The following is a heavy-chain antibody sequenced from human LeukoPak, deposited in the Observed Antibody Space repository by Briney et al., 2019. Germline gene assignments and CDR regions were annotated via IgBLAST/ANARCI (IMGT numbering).Heavy chain of an antibody. D-gene: IGHD3-22*01. J-gene: IGHJ6*02. CDR2: IKRKTDGGTT. CDR1: AFTFSNAW. Sequence: PGGSLRLSCAASAFTFSNAWMSWVRQAPGKGLEWVGRIKRKTDGGTTDYAAPVKGRFSISRDDSKNTLYLQMNSLKTEDTAVYYCTTGDCYDSSGYSSYYFYYGVDVWGQGNTVQVSS. V-gene: IGHV3-15*01. CDR3: TTGDCYDSSGYSSYYFYYGVDV.